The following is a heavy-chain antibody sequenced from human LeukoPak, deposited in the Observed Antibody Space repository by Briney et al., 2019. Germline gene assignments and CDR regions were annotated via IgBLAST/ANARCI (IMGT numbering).Heavy chain of an antibody. CDR3: VKITSATGGDC. J-gene: IGHJ4*02. CDR1: GFTFSSYG. CDR2: ISYDGSNT. Sequence: GGSLRLSCAASGFTFSSYGMHWVRQAPGKGLEWVAVISYDGSNTYYADSVKGRFTISRDNSKNMLYLQMSSLRAEDTAVYYCVKITSATGGDCWGQGTRLTVSS. D-gene: IGHD1-1*01. V-gene: IGHV3-30*18.